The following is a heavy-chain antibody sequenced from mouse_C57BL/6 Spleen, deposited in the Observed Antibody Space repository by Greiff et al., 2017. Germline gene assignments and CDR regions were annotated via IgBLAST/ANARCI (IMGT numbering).Heavy chain of an antibody. V-gene: IGHV5-4*01. D-gene: IGHD2-3*01. CDR1: GFTFSSYA. J-gene: IGHJ3*01. Sequence: EVQGVESGGGLVKPGGSLKLSCAASGFTFSSYAMSWVRQTPEKRLEWVATISDGGSYTYYPDNVKGRFTISRDNAKNNLYLQMSHLKSEDTAMYYCARDEGYDKAWFAYWGQGTLVTVSA. CDR2: ISDGGSYT. CDR3: ARDEGYDKAWFAY.